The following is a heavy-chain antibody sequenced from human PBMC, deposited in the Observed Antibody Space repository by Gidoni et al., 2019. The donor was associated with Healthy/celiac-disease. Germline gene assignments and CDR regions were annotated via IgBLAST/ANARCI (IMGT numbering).Heavy chain of an antibody. CDR3: AREVTGSGYFDY. V-gene: IGHV4-31*02. J-gene: IGHJ4*02. CDR2: ST. Sequence: STYYNPSLKSRVTISVDTSKNQFSLKLSSVTAADTAVYYCAREVTGSGYFDYWGQGTLVTVSS. D-gene: IGHD3-10*01.